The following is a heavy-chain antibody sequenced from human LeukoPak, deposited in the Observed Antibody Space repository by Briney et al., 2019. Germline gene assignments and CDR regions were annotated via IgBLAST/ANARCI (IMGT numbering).Heavy chain of an antibody. J-gene: IGHJ3*02. CDR1: GGYFSGYY. V-gene: IGHV4-34*01. D-gene: IGHD5-18*01. CDR2: INHSGST. CDR3: ARGQRGYSYGPAAFDI. Sequence: SETLSLTCAVYGGYFSGYYWSWIRQPPGKGLEWIGEINHSGSTNYDPSLKSRVTMSVDTSKNKFSLKLSSVTAADTAVYYCARGQRGYSYGPAAFDIWGQGTMVTVSS.